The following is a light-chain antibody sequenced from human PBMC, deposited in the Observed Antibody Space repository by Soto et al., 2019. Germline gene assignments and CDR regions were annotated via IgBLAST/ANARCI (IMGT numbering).Light chain of an antibody. CDR2: GAS. V-gene: IGKV3-20*01. CDR1: QTVSSY. CDR3: QQYGTSPIN. Sequence: ENVLTQSPGTLSLSPGERATLSCRASQTVSSYLTWYQQRPGQAPRLLIYGASKRATGIPDRFSGSGSGTDFTLTISRLEPEDFALYYCQQYGTSPINFGQGTRLEIK. J-gene: IGKJ5*01.